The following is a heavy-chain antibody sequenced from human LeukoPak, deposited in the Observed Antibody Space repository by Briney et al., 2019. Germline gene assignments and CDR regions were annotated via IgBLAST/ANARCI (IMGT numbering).Heavy chain of an antibody. J-gene: IGHJ4*02. CDR1: GFTFSSYS. CDR2: ISSSSSYI. CDR3: AREGYCSGGSCYVLDY. V-gene: IGHV3-21*01. Sequence: SGGSLRLSCAASGFTFSSYSMNWVRQAPGKGLEWVSSISSSSSYIYYADSVKGRFTISRDNAKNSLYLQMNSLRAEDTAVYCCAREGYCSGGSCYVLDYWGQGTLVTVSS. D-gene: IGHD2-15*01.